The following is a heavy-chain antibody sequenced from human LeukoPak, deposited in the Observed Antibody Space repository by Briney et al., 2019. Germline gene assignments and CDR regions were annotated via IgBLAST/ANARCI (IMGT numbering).Heavy chain of an antibody. CDR3: ASGYCPNGVCSHNMGY. Sequence: QPGGSLRLACAASGFTFSSHWMHWVRQGPGKGLVWLSRINSGGSITNYADSVKGRLTISRDNANNTLYLEITSLTAEDTAVYFCASGYCPNGVCSHNMGYWGQGTLVTVSS. J-gene: IGHJ4*02. V-gene: IGHV3-74*01. CDR1: GFTFSSHW. D-gene: IGHD2-8*01. CDR2: INSGGSIT.